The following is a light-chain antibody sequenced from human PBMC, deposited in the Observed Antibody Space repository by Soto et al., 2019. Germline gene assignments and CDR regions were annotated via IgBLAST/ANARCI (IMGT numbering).Light chain of an antibody. Sequence: DIQMTQSPSSLSASVGDRVTITCQASQDISNYLNWYQQKPGKAPKLLIYDASNLETGVPSRFSGRGSGTDSTFTISSLQPEDIATFYCQQYDNLPLSFGGGTKVDIK. V-gene: IGKV1-33*01. CDR1: QDISNY. CDR2: DAS. CDR3: QQYDNLPLS. J-gene: IGKJ4*01.